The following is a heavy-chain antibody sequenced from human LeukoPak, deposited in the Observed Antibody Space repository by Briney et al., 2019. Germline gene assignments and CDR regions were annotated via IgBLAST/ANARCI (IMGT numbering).Heavy chain of an antibody. J-gene: IGHJ4*02. D-gene: IGHD3-22*01. Sequence: GGPLGPSVAASGLTFRDYYMSWFRRAQGKGREGVSYISSSGSTIYYADSVKGRFTISRDNAKNSLYLQMNSLRAEDTAVYYCASHYDSSGYLVYWGQGTLVTVSS. CDR1: GLTFRDYY. V-gene: IGHV3-11*04. CDR3: ASHYDSSGYLVY. CDR2: ISSSGSTI.